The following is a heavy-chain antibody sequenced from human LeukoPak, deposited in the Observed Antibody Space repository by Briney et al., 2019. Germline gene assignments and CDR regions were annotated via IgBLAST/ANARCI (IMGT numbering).Heavy chain of an antibody. J-gene: IGHJ4*02. D-gene: IGHD6-13*01. Sequence: GGSLRLSCAASGFTFSSYSMNWVCQVPGKGLEWVSYISSSSSTIYYADSVKGRFTISRDNAKNSLYLQMNSLRAEDTAVYYCARDKDQGAAGYWGQGTLVTVSS. CDR1: GFTFSSYS. V-gene: IGHV3-48*01. CDR3: ARDKDQGAAGY. CDR2: ISSSSSTI.